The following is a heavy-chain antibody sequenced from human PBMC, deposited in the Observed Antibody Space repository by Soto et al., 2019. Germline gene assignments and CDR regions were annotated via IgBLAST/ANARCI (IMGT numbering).Heavy chain of an antibody. D-gene: IGHD3-3*01. Sequence: SETLSLTCTVSGGSINSGSYYWSWIRQPPGKGLEWIGYVYYSGSTTYNPSLKSRVTISVDTSKNQFSLRLSSVTAADSAVYYCARVKGPTYNDLWSGPSRYYYYAMDVWGQGTMVTVSS. CDR2: VYYSGST. CDR1: GGSINSGSYY. V-gene: IGHV4-61*01. J-gene: IGHJ6*02. CDR3: ARVKGPTYNDLWSGPSRYYYYAMDV.